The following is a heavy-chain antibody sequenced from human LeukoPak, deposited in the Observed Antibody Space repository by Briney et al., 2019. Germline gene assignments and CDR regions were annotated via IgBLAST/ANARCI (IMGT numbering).Heavy chain of an antibody. V-gene: IGHV3-9*01. D-gene: IGHD1-14*01. J-gene: IGHJ6*03. CDR3: ARDPRRTGYMDV. CDR1: GFTFDDYA. CDR2: ISWNSGNI. Sequence: GGSLGLSCAASGFTFDDYAMHWARQAPGKGLEWVSGISWNSGNIGYADSVKGRFAISRDNAKNSLYLQMNSLRAEDTAVYYCARDPRRTGYMDVWGKGTTVTVSS.